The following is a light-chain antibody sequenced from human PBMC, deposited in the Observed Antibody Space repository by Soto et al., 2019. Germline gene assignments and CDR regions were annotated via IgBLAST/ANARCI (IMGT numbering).Light chain of an antibody. CDR2: GST. CDR1: QSVSSNY. J-gene: IGKJ1*01. Sequence: EIVLTQSPGTLSLSPGERATLSCRASQSVSSNYLGWYQQKPGQAPRLLIYGSTSRATGIPDRFSGGGSGTYSTLSISRLEPEDCAVDYCQQYGSSPRTFGQGTNVVIK. V-gene: IGKV3-20*01. CDR3: QQYGSSPRT.